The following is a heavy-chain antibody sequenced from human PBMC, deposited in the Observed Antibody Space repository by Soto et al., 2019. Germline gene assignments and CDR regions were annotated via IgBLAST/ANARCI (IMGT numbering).Heavy chain of an antibody. CDR1: GKTKKSRS. CDR2: INAGNGNT. V-gene: IGHV1-3*01. D-gene: IGHD6-13*01. J-gene: IGHJ5*02. CDR3: ARGFWAAAGTRWRDT. Sequence: CEDSGKTKKSRSRQWAHQAPGTRLEWMGWINAGNGNTKYSQKFQGRVTITRDTSASTAYMELSSLRSEDTAVYYCARGFWAAAGTRWRDTWGQATRVT.